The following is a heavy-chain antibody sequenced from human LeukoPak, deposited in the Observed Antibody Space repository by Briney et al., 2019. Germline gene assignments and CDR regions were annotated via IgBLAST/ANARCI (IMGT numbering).Heavy chain of an antibody. Sequence: GGSLTLTCAASGFTFNSYAMSWVRQAPGKGLEWVSAISGSGGSTYYADSVKGRFTISRDSSKNTLYLQMHSLRAEDTAVYYCAKVRDSSSWYWFDPWGQGTLVTVSS. V-gene: IGHV3-23*01. D-gene: IGHD6-13*01. CDR1: GFTFNSYA. CDR2: ISGSGGST. J-gene: IGHJ5*02. CDR3: AKVRDSSSWYWFDP.